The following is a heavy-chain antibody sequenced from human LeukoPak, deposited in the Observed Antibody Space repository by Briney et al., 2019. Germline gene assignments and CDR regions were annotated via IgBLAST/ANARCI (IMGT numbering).Heavy chain of an antibody. CDR2: ILSSGST. J-gene: IGHJ6*03. V-gene: IGHV4-59*01. CDR1: GGSISNYY. Sequence: PSETLSLTCTVSGGSISNYYWNWIRQPPGKGLEWIGYILSSGSTHHNPSLTSRISLSVDTSKNQFSLKLSSVTAADTAVYYCAREPLGGYSSSFLEQYYMDVWGKGTTVTVSS. D-gene: IGHD6-13*01. CDR3: AREPLGGYSSSFLEQYYMDV.